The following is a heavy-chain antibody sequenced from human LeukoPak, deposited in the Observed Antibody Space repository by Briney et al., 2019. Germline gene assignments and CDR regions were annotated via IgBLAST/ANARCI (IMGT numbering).Heavy chain of an antibody. V-gene: IGHV3-23*01. Sequence: GGSLRLSCAATGFSFSSYAMTWARQAPVKGLEWVSAISGDGTRTYYADSVKGRFTISRDNSKNTLYLEMSSLRVEDTAIYYCAKWPEGAMDYFDYWGQGTLVTVSS. J-gene: IGHJ4*02. CDR2: ISGDGTRT. CDR3: AKWPEGAMDYFDY. D-gene: IGHD3-16*01. CDR1: GFSFSSYA.